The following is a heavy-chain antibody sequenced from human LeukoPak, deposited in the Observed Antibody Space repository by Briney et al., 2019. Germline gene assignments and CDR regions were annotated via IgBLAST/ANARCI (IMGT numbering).Heavy chain of an antibody. J-gene: IGHJ3*01. Sequence: TSETLSLTCTVSGGSISSYSWSWIRQPPGKGLEWIGYIYYSGSTNYNPSLKSRVTISVDMSKNQFSLRLSSVTTADTAVYYCARVPGGGTAANWGQGTMVTVSS. V-gene: IGHV4-59*01. CDR2: IYYSGST. CDR3: ARVPGGGTAAN. CDR1: GGSISSYS. D-gene: IGHD1-7*01.